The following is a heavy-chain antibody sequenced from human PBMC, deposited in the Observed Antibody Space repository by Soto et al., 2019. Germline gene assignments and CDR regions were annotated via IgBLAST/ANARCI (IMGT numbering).Heavy chain of an antibody. CDR2: ISSSGSTI. D-gene: IGHD3-22*01. V-gene: IGHV3-48*03. Sequence: TGGSLRLSCAASGFTFSSYEMNWVRQAPGKGLEWVSYISSSGSTIYYADSVKGRFTISRDNAKNSLYLQMNSLRAEDTAVYYCAREIIVVSYDGMDVWGQGTTVTV. CDR3: AREIIVVSYDGMDV. J-gene: IGHJ6*02. CDR1: GFTFSSYE.